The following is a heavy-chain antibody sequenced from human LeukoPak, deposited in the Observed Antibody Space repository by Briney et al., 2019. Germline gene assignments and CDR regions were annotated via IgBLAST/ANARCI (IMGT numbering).Heavy chain of an antibody. CDR2: INPDSGGT. J-gene: IGHJ6*03. CDR1: GYTLTGYY. V-gene: IGHV1-2*02. D-gene: IGHD6-19*01. CDR3: ARDRIAVAGASDYYMDV. Sequence: ASVKVSCKACGYTLTGYYIHCVRQASGQGLGCVGCINPDSGGTNYTKTFQGRVTMTRDTSISTAYMELSRLRSDDTAVNYCARDRIAVAGASDYYMDVWGKGKTVTVSS.